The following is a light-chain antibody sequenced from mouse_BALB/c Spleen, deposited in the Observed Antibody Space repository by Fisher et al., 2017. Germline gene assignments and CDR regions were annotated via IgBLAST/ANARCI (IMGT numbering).Light chain of an antibody. CDR2: YAS. J-gene: IGKJ4*01. Sequence: DIVITQTTATLSVTPGDSVSLSCRASQSISNNLHWYQQKSHESPRLLIKYASQSISGIPSRFSGSGSGSDFTLSINSVEPEDVGVYYCQNGHSFPFTFGSGTKLEIK. V-gene: IGKV5-39*01. CDR3: QNGHSFPFT. CDR1: QSISNN.